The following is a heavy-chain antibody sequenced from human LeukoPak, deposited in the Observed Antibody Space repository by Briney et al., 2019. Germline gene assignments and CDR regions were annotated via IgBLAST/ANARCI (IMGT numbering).Heavy chain of an antibody. CDR1: GFTFSSYW. V-gene: IGHV3-23*01. CDR2: ISGSGGST. CDR3: AKDQGSGSYYSFDY. Sequence: GGSLRLSCAASGFTFSSYWMHWVRQAPGKGLEWVSAISGSGGSTYYADSVKGRFTISRDNSKNTLYLQMNSLRAEDTAVYYCAKDQGSGSYYSFDYWGQGTLVTVSS. D-gene: IGHD1-26*01. J-gene: IGHJ4*02.